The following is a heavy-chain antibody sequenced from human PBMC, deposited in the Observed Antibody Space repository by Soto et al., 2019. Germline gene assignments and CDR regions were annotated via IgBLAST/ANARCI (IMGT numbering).Heavy chain of an antibody. V-gene: IGHV1-69*06. Sequence: SVKVSCKASGGTSSSYAISWVRQAPGQGLEWMGGIIPIFGTANYAQKFQGRVTITADKSTSTAYMELSSLRSEDTAVYYCATEAVRSPHRCFDYWGQGTLVTVSS. CDR2: IIPIFGTA. D-gene: IGHD3-10*02. CDR3: ATEAVRSPHRCFDY. J-gene: IGHJ4*02. CDR1: GGTSSSYA.